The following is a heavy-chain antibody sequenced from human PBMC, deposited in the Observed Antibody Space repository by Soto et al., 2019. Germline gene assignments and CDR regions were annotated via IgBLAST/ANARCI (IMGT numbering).Heavy chain of an antibody. J-gene: IGHJ6*02. Sequence: HPGGSLRLSCAASGFTFSGSGMPWVRQASGKGLEWVGRIRSKANSYATAYAASVKGRFTISRDDSKNTAYLQMHSLKTEDTAVYYCSTSLYGDYGDYGMDVWGQGTTVTV. CDR2: IRSKANSYAT. V-gene: IGHV3-73*01. CDR3: STSLYGDYGDYGMDV. D-gene: IGHD4-17*01. CDR1: GFTFSGSG.